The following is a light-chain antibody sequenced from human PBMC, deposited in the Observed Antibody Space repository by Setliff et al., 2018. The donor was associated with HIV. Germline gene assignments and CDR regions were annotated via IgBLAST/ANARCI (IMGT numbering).Light chain of an antibody. Sequence: QSVLTQPPSASGSPGQSVTISCTGTSSDVGNFNYVSWYQRHPGKAPKLMIYEVSKRPSGVPDRFSGSKSGNTASLTVSGLQPEDDADYYCSSYAGSNKSVFGTGTRVTVL. V-gene: IGLV2-8*01. CDR2: EVS. CDR1: SSDVGNFNY. CDR3: SSYAGSNKSV. J-gene: IGLJ1*01.